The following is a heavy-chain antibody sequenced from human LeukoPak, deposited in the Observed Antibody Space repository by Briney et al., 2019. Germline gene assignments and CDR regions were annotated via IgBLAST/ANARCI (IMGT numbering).Heavy chain of an antibody. Sequence: PGGSLRLSCAASGFTFSSYEMNWVRQAPGKGLEWVSYILNSGTTTYHADSVKGRFTISRDNAKNSLYLQMNSLRAEDTAVYYCARVKVGTTNRFDYWGQGTLVTVSS. J-gene: IGHJ4*02. D-gene: IGHD1-26*01. CDR2: ILNSGTTT. CDR1: GFTFSSYE. V-gene: IGHV3-48*03. CDR3: ARVKVGTTNRFDY.